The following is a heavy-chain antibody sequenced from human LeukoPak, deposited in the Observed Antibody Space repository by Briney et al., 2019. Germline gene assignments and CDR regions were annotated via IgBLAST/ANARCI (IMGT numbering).Heavy chain of an antibody. J-gene: IGHJ5*02. Sequence: PGGSLRLSCAASEFSVGSNYMTWVRQAPGKGLEWVSLIYSGGSTYYADSVKGRFTISRDNSKNTLYLQMNSLRAEDTAVYYCAKEGDYDTLFDPWGQGTLVTVSS. CDR2: IYSGGST. CDR1: EFSVGSNY. D-gene: IGHD3-16*01. CDR3: AKEGDYDTLFDP. V-gene: IGHV3-66*01.